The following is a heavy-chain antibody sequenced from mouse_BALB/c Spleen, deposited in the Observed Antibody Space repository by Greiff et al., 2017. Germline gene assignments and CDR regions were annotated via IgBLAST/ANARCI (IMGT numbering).Heavy chain of an antibody. CDR2: INPSTGYT. Sequence: QVQLQQSGAELAKPGASVKMSCKASGYTFTSYWMHWVKQRPGQGLEWIGYINPSTGYTEYNQKFKDKATLTADKSSSTAYMQLSSLTSEDSAVYYCARSPFYSWFAYWGQGTLVTVSA. CDR1: GYTFTSYW. D-gene: IGHD2-12*01. V-gene: IGHV1-7*01. J-gene: IGHJ3*01. CDR3: ARSPFYSWFAY.